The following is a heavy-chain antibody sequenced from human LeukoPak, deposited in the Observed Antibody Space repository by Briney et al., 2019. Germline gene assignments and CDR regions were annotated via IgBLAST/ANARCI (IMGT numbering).Heavy chain of an antibody. V-gene: IGHV3-74*01. CDR2: INTDGSNT. CDR3: ARAEDCSSTSCPRAFDI. CDR1: GFTFSTYW. J-gene: IGHJ3*02. D-gene: IGHD2-2*01. Sequence: PGGSLRLSCAASGFTFSTYWMHWVRQAPGKGLVWVSRINTDGSNTNYADSVKGRFIVSRDNAENTLYLQMNSLRAEDTAVYYCARAEDCSSTSCPRAFDIWGQGTMVTVSS.